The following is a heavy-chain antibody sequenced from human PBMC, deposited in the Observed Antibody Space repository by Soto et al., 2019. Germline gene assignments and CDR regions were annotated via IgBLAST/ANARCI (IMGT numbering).Heavy chain of an antibody. CDR1: GFTFSIYA. Sequence: EVQLVESGGVLVQPGGSLRLSCSASGFTFSIYAMHWIRQAPGKGLEYVSSITPNGVNTYYADSVKGRFTISRDNSRDTLYLQMRSLRIEDTAVYYCVKRFEGGYDSWGQGTLVTVSS. J-gene: IGHJ4*02. CDR3: VKRFEGGYDS. V-gene: IGHV3-64D*08. D-gene: IGHD3-16*01. CDR2: ITPNGVNT.